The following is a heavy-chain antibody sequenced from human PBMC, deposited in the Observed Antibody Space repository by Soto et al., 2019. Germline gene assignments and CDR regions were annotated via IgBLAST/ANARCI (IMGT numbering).Heavy chain of an antibody. CDR3: ARATYCTGGNCLLDY. D-gene: IGHD2-15*01. V-gene: IGHV3-53*04. CDR1: EFTVTSNY. CDR2: IYSGGST. J-gene: IGHJ4*02. Sequence: EVQLVESGGGLVQPGGSLRLSCAASEFTVTSNYMSWVRQAPGKGLEWVSVIYSGGSTYCADFVKGRFTISRDNSKNTVYLQMNSLRAEDTAVYYCARATYCTGGNCLLDYWGQGTLVTVSS.